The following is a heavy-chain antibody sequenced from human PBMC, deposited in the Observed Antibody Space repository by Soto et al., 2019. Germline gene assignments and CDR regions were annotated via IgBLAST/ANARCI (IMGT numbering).Heavy chain of an antibody. CDR3: SRSLNS. Sequence: GGSLRLSCAASGFTFSTYWMDWVRQTPGKGLEWVANINQDGSEKNYVDSVKGRFTIYRDNAKNSLYLQMSSLTAEDSALYYCSRSLNSWGQGTLVAVSS. CDR1: GFTFSTYW. CDR2: INQDGSEK. V-gene: IGHV3-7*01. J-gene: IGHJ4*02.